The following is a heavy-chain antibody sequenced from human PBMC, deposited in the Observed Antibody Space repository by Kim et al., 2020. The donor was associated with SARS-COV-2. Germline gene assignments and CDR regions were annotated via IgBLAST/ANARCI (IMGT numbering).Heavy chain of an antibody. J-gene: IGHJ3*02. D-gene: IGHD6-6*01. V-gene: IGHV4-59*01. CDR3: ASSSIAVRVGAFDI. Sequence: TPPPKSRVTISVDTSKNQFSLQLSSVTAADTAVYYCASSSIAVRVGAFDIWGQGTMVTVSS.